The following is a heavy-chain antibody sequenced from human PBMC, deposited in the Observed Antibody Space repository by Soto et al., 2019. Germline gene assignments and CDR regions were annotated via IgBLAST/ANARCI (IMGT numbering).Heavy chain of an antibody. Sequence: QVQLVQSGAEVKKSGSSVKVSCKASGITFSTHVFSWVRQAPGQGLEWMGGIIPMFGTPNYAQKFQGRVTITADESTSTTYMDPISLRSEDTAVYFCARGSDADVWGQGTTVTVSS. D-gene: IGHD6-19*01. CDR1: GITFSTHV. J-gene: IGHJ6*02. CDR3: ARGSDADV. V-gene: IGHV1-69*01. CDR2: IIPMFGTP.